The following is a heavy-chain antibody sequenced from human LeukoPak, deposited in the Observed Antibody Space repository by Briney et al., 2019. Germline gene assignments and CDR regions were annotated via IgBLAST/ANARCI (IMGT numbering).Heavy chain of an antibody. V-gene: IGHV4-34*01. Sequence: PSETLSLTCGVSGGPLGRFYWTWIRQAPGKGLEWIGEVNHSGSANYNPSLKSRVTISLDASQNQFSLSLSSVTAADTAVYFCAKGVDFTAHFARWGQGTRVIVSS. D-gene: IGHD3-3*01. CDR3: AKGVDFTAHFAR. CDR1: GGPLGRFY. J-gene: IGHJ4*02. CDR2: VNHSGSA.